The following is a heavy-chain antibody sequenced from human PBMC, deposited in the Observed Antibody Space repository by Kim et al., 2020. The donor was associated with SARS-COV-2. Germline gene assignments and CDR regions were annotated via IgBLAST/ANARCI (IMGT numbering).Heavy chain of an antibody. CDR3: ARSSCSSTSCHPFLFDP. Sequence: KGRFTSSRDNSKNTLYLQMNSLRAEDTAVYYCARSSCSSTSCHPFLFDPWGQGTLVTVSS. D-gene: IGHD2-2*01. J-gene: IGHJ5*02. V-gene: IGHV3-53*01.